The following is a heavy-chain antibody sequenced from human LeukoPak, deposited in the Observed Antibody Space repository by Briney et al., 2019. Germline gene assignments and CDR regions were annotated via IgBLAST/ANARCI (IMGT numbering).Heavy chain of an antibody. CDR3: ARDRPTGASRLFVVQ. CDR2: MSSGGTYI. J-gene: IGHJ4*02. V-gene: IGHV3-21*01. D-gene: IGHD3-3*01. Sequence: PGGSLRLSCAASGFIFSTYSMTWVRQAPGQGLEWVSSMSSGGTYIYYADSVRGRFTISRDNAKNSLSLVMKSLRAEDTAVYYCARDRPTGASRLFVVQWGQGTLVTVSS. CDR1: GFIFSTYS.